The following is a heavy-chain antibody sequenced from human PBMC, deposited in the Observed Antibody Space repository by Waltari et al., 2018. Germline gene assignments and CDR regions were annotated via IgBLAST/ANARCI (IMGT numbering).Heavy chain of an antibody. D-gene: IGHD5-12*01. J-gene: IGHJ4*02. Sequence: QLPLQESGPGLETPSEPLSLTCTVSGGPISSSSYFWGCTSPPPGKGLEWIGSIYYSGSTYYNPSLKSRVTISVDTSKNQFSLKLSSVTAADTAVYYCARVEVDGYNTHFDYWGQGTLVTVSS. CDR1: GGPISSSSYF. V-gene: IGHV4-39*07. CDR2: IYYSGST. CDR3: ARVEVDGYNTHFDY.